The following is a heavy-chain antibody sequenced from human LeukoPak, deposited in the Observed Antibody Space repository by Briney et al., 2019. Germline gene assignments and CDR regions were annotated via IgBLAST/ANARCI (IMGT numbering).Heavy chain of an antibody. CDR1: GGSISSSSYY. V-gene: IGHV4-39*01. J-gene: IGHJ3*02. Sequence: SETLSLTCTVSGGSISSSSYYWGWIRQPPGKGLEWIGSIYYGGSTYYNPSLKSRVTISVDTSKNQFSLKLSSVTAADTAVYYCARYDFWSGYDAFDIWGQGTMVTVSS. D-gene: IGHD3-3*01. CDR2: IYYGGST. CDR3: ARYDFWSGYDAFDI.